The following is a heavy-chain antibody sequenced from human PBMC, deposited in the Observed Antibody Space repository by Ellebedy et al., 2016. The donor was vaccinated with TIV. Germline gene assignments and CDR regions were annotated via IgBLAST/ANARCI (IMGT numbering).Heavy chain of an antibody. CDR1: GFTFSSYW. CDR2: IKQDGSET. Sequence: GESLKISCADPGFTFSSYWMSWVRQAPGQGLEWVANIKQDGSETHYEDSVKGRFTISRDNAKNSLYLQMHSLRAEDTAVYYCARDNYKVSVAGSNWGQGTLVTVSS. D-gene: IGHD6-19*01. J-gene: IGHJ4*02. V-gene: IGHV3-7*01. CDR3: ARDNYKVSVAGSN.